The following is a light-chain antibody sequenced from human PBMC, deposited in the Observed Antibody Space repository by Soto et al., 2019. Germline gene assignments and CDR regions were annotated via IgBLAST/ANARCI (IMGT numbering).Light chain of an antibody. CDR2: KAS. CDR3: QHYNSYSEA. Sequence: DIQMTQYPSTLSASVGDRVTITCRASQSISRWLAWSQQKPGKAPKLLIYKASTLKSGVPSRFSGSGSGTEFTLTISSLQPDDFATYYCQHYNSYSEAFGQGTKVDIK. V-gene: IGKV1-5*03. J-gene: IGKJ1*01. CDR1: QSISRW.